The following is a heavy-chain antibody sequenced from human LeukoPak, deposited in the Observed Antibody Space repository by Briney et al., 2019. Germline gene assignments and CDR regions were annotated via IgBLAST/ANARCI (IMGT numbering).Heavy chain of an antibody. D-gene: IGHD2-2*01. J-gene: IGHJ4*02. CDR3: ARERVVVPAAPGDY. V-gene: IGHV1-18*01. Sequence: ASVKVSCKASGYTFTSYGISWVRQAPGQGLEWMGWISAYNGNTNYAQKLQGRVTMTTDTTTSKAYMELRSLRSDDTAVYYCARERVVVPAAPGDYWGQGTLVTVSS. CDR1: GYTFTSYG. CDR2: ISAYNGNT.